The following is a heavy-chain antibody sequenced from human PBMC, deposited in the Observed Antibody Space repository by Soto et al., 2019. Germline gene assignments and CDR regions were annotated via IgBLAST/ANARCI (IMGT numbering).Heavy chain of an antibody. V-gene: IGHV5-51*01. CDR3: AIRGASQWLKF. CDR2: IYTGDSDT. D-gene: IGHD6-19*01. Sequence: PGESLKISCKGSGYSFSNHWIGWVRQMPGKGLEWMGIIYTGDSDTRYSPSFQGQVTISADKSISTAYLQWSSLKASDTAIYYCAIRGASQWLKFWGQGTLVTVSS. CDR1: GYSFSNHW. J-gene: IGHJ4*02.